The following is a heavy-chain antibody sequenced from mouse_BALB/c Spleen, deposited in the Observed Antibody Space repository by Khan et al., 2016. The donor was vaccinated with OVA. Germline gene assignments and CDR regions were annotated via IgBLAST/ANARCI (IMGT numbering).Heavy chain of an antibody. J-gene: IGHJ3*01. V-gene: IGHV1S132*01. CDR3: SRGYLDNYEYAY. CDR1: GYTFTNYW. Sequence: QVRLQQSGAEVVKPGALVNLSCKTSGYTFTNYWLQWVKQRPGQGLGWIGDIFPGSGPTYYNETFKDTATPTIDTSSTTAYMQLSSLTSEASAVYVWSRGYLDNYEYAYWGQGTLVTVAA. CDR2: IFPGSGPT. D-gene: IGHD1-3*01.